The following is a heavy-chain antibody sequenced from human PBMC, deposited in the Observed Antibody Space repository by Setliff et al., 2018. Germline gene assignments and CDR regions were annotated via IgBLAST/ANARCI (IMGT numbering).Heavy chain of an antibody. CDR1: RFTFSNYW. Sequence: LRLSCAASRFTFSNYWMSWVRQAPGKGLEWVANIKEDGSEKYYVDSVKGRFTISRDNAKNSLYLQMNSLRAEDTAVYYCARDPPAGDDYWGQGTLVTVSS. D-gene: IGHD3-10*01. V-gene: IGHV3-7*03. CDR3: ARDPPAGDDY. J-gene: IGHJ4*02. CDR2: IKEDGSEK.